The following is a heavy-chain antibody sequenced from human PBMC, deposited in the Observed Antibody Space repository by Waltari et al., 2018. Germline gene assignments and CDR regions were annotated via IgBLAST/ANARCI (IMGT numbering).Heavy chain of an antibody. J-gene: IGHJ3*02. CDR2: IYYSGST. D-gene: IGHD1-26*01. Sequence: QVQLQESGPGLVKPSETLSLTCTVSGSSISSYYWSWIRQPPGKGLEWIGYIYYSGSTNYNPSLKSRVTISVDTSKNQFSLKLSSVTAADTAVYYCARRRRGWELLSGVRDAFDIWGQGTMVTVSS. CDR3: ARRRRGWELLSGVRDAFDI. V-gene: IGHV4-59*08. CDR1: GSSISSYY.